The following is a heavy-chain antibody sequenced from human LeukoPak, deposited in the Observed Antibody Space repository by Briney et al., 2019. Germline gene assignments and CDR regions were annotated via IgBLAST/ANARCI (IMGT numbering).Heavy chain of an antibody. J-gene: IGHJ4*02. CDR3: ARVAAGIAARPRKYFDY. CDR1: GSAFSNYW. CDR2: IKQDGNEI. V-gene: IGHV3-7*01. D-gene: IGHD6-6*01. Sequence: GGSLRLSCAASGSAFSNYWMSWVRQAPGKGLEWVANIKQDGNEINYVDSVKGRFTISRDNAKNSLYLQMNSLRAEDTAVYYCARVAAGIAARPRKYFDYWGQGTLVTVSS.